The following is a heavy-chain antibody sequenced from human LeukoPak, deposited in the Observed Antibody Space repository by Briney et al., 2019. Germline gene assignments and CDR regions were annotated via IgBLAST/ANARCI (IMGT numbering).Heavy chain of an antibody. CDR1: GFTFSSYE. CDR3: ARDTQYYDFWSGHWHTNYYGMDV. CDR2: ISSSGSTI. V-gene: IGHV3-48*03. Sequence: PGGSLRLSCAASGFTFSSYEMNWVRQAPGKGLEWVSYISSSGSTIHYADSVKGRFTISRDNAKNSLYLQMNSLRAEDTAVYYCARDTQYYDFWSGHWHTNYYGMDVWGQGTTVTVSS. D-gene: IGHD3-3*01. J-gene: IGHJ6*02.